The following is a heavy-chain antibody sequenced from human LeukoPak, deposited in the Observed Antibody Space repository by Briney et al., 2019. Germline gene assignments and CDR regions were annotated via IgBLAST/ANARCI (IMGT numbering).Heavy chain of an antibody. CDR1: GYTLTELS. D-gene: IGHD2-2*01. J-gene: IGHJ4*02. CDR3: ATVFESREYQLLFSY. CDR2: FDPEDGET. V-gene: IGHV1-24*01. Sequence: ASVKVSCKVSGYTLTELSMHWVRQAPGKGLEWMGGFDPEDGETIYAQKFQGRVTMTEDTSTDTAYMELSSLRSEDTAVYYCATVFESREYQLLFSYWGQGTLVTVSS.